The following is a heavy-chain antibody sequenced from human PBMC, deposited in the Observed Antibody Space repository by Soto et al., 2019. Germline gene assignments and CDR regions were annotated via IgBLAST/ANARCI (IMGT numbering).Heavy chain of an antibody. Sequence: ASVKVSCKASGYTFTSYGISWVRQAPGQGLEWMGWISAYNGNTNYAQKLQGRVTMTTDTSTSTAYMELRSLRSDDTAVYYCARVHEANTIFGVVIIMEPNRVFDYWGQGTLVTVSS. CDR1: GYTFTSYG. D-gene: IGHD3-3*01. CDR2: ISAYNGNT. V-gene: IGHV1-18*01. CDR3: ARVHEANTIFGVVIIMEPNRVFDY. J-gene: IGHJ4*02.